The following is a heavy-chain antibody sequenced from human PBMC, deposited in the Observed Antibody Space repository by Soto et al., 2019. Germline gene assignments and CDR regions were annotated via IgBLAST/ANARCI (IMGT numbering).Heavy chain of an antibody. V-gene: IGHV4-4*07. Sequence: PSETLSLTFTISGGAIGSHYWTWIRQPAGKGLEWIGRIYSSGSTQYNPSLQSRVTMSLDTSKNQFSLRLESVTAADTAVYYCARGQRFSDWFDPWGQGTLVTVSS. CDR2: IYSSGST. D-gene: IGHD3-3*01. J-gene: IGHJ5*02. CDR1: GGAIGSHY. CDR3: ARGQRFSDWFDP.